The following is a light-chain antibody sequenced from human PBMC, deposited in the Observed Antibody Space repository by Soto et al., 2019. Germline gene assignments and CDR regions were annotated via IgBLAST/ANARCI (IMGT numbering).Light chain of an antibody. Sequence: QSVLTQPASVSESPGQSITISCTGTSSDVGGYNYVSWYQQHPGKAPKLMIYEVSNRPSGVSNRFSGSKSGNTASLTISGLQAEDEADYYCSSYTSGTTRVFGGGTKVTVL. V-gene: IGLV2-14*01. CDR3: SSYTSGTTRV. J-gene: IGLJ3*02. CDR1: SSDVGGYNY. CDR2: EVS.